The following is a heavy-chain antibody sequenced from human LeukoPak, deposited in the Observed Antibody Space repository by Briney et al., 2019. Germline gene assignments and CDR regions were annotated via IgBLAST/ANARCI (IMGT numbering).Heavy chain of an antibody. CDR2: INHSGST. Sequence: SETLSLTCAVYGGSFSGYYWSWIRQPPGKGLEWIGGINHSGSTNYNPSLKSRVTISVDTSKNQFSLKLSSVTAADTAVYYCARGPGQWLFYYYYYMDVWGKGTTVTVSS. CDR1: GGSFSGYY. CDR3: ARGPGQWLFYYYYYMDV. D-gene: IGHD6-19*01. V-gene: IGHV4-34*01. J-gene: IGHJ6*03.